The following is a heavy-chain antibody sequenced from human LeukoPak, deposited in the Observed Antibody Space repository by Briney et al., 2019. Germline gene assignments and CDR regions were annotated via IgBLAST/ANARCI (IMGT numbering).Heavy chain of an antibody. V-gene: IGHV4-59*01. D-gene: IGHD6-19*01. CDR1: TDSTNTYY. CDR3: ARDGIAVAGTVLYYYYYYMDV. Sequence: SETLSLTCSVSTDSTNTYYWSWIRQCPGKGLEWIGHIYHSGSTDYNPSFKSRVTISIDMSKKEFSLKLTSVTVADTAMYYCARDGIAVAGTVLYYYYYYMDVWGKGTTVTVSS. J-gene: IGHJ6*03. CDR2: IYHSGST.